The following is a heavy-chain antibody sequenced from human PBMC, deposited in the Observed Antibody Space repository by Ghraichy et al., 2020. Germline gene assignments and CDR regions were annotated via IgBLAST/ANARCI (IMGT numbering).Heavy chain of an antibody. CDR2: IYYSGST. V-gene: IGHV4-31*03. Sequence: SETLSLTCTVSGGSISSGGYYWSWIRQHPGKGLEWIGYIYYSGSTYYNPSLKSRVTISVDTSKNQFSLKLSSVTAADTAVYYCARSSYYYDSSGYWDSLSYYYYYMDVWGKGTTVTVSS. CDR3: ARSSYYYDSSGYWDSLSYYYYYMDV. D-gene: IGHD3-22*01. CDR1: GGSISSGGYY. J-gene: IGHJ6*03.